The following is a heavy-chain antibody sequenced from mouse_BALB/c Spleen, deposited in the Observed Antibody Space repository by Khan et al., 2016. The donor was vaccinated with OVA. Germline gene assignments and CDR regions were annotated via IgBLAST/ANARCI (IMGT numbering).Heavy chain of an antibody. D-gene: IGHD2-3*01. CDR2: IFPNNGGT. CDR3: ARHCDGGFAY. CDR1: GYPFTDYN. Sequence: LQQSGPELVKPGASVKIPCKASGYPFTDYNMAWVKQSHGRGLEWIGDIFPNNGGTVYNQKFKGKATLTVDKSSSTAFMELRSLTSEDTAVYYCARHCDGGFAYWGQGTLVTVSA. J-gene: IGHJ3*01. V-gene: IGHV1-18*01.